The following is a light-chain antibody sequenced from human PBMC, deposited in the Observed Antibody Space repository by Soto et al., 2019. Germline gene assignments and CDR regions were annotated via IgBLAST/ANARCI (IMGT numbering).Light chain of an antibody. J-gene: IGKJ4*01. Sequence: EIVLTKSPGTLSLSPGERASLSCRASQSVNSKYLAWYQQKPGQAPRLVIYGASNMATALPDRFSGSGSGTDFTLTISRLEPEDFAYYYCHHYGSSFGGGTRVEFK. V-gene: IGKV3-20*01. CDR2: GAS. CDR3: HHYGSS. CDR1: QSVNSKY.